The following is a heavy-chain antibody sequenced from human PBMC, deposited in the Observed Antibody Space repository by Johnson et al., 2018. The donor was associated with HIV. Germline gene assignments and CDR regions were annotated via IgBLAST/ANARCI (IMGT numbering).Heavy chain of an antibody. D-gene: IGHD3-22*01. J-gene: IGHJ3*02. CDR1: GFTFDDYG. CDR3: ARSRGGYYYDSSGVRGAFDI. Sequence: VQLVESGGGVVRPGGSLRLSCAASGFTFDDYGMSWVRQAPGKGLEWVSGINWNGGSTGYADSVKGRFTISRDNAKNSLYLQMNSLRAEDTALYYCARSRGGYYYDSSGVRGAFDIWGQGTMVTVSS. CDR2: INWNGGST. V-gene: IGHV3-20*04.